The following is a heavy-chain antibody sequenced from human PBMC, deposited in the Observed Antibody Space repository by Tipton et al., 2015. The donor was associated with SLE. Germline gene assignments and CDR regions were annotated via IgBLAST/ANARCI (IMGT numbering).Heavy chain of an antibody. D-gene: IGHD3-10*01. Sequence: LRLSCAASGFTFSDYYMSWIRQPPGKGLEWIGSIYYSGSTYYNPSLKSRVTISVDTSKNQFSLKLSSVTAADTAVYYCARDPGVRGGYYGMDVWGQGTTVTVSS. V-gene: IGHV4-38-2*02. CDR3: ARDPGVRGGYYGMDV. CDR2: IYYSGST. CDR1: GFTFSDYY. J-gene: IGHJ6*02.